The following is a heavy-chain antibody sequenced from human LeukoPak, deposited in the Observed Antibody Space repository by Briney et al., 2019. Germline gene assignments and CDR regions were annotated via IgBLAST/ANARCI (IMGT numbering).Heavy chain of an antibody. Sequence: GGSLRLSCAASGFTFSSYGMSWVRQAPGKGLEWVSAISGSGGSTYYADSVKGRFTISRDNSKNTLYLQMNSLRAEDTAVYYCAKSIYGDYTNWFDPWGQGTLVTVSS. CDR3: AKSIYGDYTNWFDP. CDR1: GFTFSSYG. CDR2: ISGSGGST. V-gene: IGHV3-23*01. D-gene: IGHD4-17*01. J-gene: IGHJ5*02.